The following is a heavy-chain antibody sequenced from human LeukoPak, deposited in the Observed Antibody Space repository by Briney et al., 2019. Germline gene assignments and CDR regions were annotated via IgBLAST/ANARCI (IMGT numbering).Heavy chain of an antibody. Sequence: ASVKVSCKASGFMFSNNGIIWVRQAPGQGFEWLGWISGANGDTYYTRRFQGGFTITPDTSTNTAYMELRSLRSDDTALYYCARRSSDDAFDIWGQGTMVTVSS. V-gene: IGHV1-18*04. J-gene: IGHJ3*02. CDR2: ISGANGDT. CDR3: ARRSSDDAFDI. CDR1: GFMFSNNG.